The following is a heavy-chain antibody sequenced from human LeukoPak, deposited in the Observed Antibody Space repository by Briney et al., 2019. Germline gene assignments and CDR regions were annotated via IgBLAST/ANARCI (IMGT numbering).Heavy chain of an antibody. CDR1: GYTFTSYY. D-gene: IGHD5-12*01. J-gene: IGHJ3*02. CDR2: INPSGGST. V-gene: IGHV1-46*01. Sequence: ASVKVSCKASGYTFTSYYMLWVRQAPGQGLEWMGIINPSGGSTSYAQKFQGRVTMTRDTSTSTVYMELSSLRSEDTAVYYCARVGEFSGGYDYTGAFDIWGQGTMVTVSS. CDR3: ARVGEFSGGYDYTGAFDI.